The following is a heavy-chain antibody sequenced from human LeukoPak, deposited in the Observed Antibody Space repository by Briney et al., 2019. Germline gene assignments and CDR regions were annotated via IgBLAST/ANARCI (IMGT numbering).Heavy chain of an antibody. D-gene: IGHD1-26*01. Sequence: GGSLRLSCAASGFTFSSNWMHWVRQAPGKGLVWVSRINEDGSTTNYADSVKGRSTIFRDSAKNTLYLQMNSLRAEDTAVYYCVRDLGGRSGHWGQGTLVTVSS. CDR1: GFTFSSNW. CDR2: INEDGSTT. CDR3: VRDLGGRSGH. V-gene: IGHV3-74*01. J-gene: IGHJ4*02.